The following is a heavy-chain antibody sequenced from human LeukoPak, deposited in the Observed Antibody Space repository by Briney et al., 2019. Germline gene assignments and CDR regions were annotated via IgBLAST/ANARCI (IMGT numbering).Heavy chain of an antibody. V-gene: IGHV4-30-2*01. D-gene: IGHD5-12*01. Sequence: PSETLSLTCAVSGGSISSGGYSWGWVRQPPGRGLEWVGYIYHSGSTYYNPSLKSRVTISVDRSKNQFSLKLSSVTAADTAVYYCARYIVATIEGYYFDYWGQGTLVTVSS. CDR3: ARYIVATIEGYYFDY. CDR2: IYHSGST. CDR1: GGSISSGGYS. J-gene: IGHJ4*02.